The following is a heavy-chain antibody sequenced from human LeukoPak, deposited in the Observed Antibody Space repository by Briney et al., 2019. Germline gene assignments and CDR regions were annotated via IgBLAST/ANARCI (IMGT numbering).Heavy chain of an antibody. CDR2: IDPSDSYS. Sequence: GESLKISCKGSGYSFTSYWISWVRQMPGKGLEWMGRIDPSDSYSNYSPSFQGHVTISADKSTSTAYLQWSSLKASDTAIYYCARPNRGALFDYWGQGTLVTVSS. CDR1: GYSFTSYW. J-gene: IGHJ4*02. V-gene: IGHV5-10-1*01. D-gene: IGHD1-14*01. CDR3: ARPNRGALFDY.